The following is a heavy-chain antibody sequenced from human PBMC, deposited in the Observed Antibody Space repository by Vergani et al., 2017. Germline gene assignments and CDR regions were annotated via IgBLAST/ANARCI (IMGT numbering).Heavy chain of an antibody. J-gene: IGHJ6*02. Sequence: EVQLVESGGGLVQPGGSLRLSCAASGFTVSSNYMSWVRQAPGKGLEWVSVIYSGGSTYYADSVKGRFTISRDNSKNTLYLQMNSLRIEDTAVYYCAKDPRLMVRGVTYYYYYYGMDVWGQGTTVTVSS. CDR1: GFTVSSNY. V-gene: IGHV3-66*02. CDR2: IYSGGST. CDR3: AKDPRLMVRGVTYYYYYYGMDV. D-gene: IGHD3-10*01.